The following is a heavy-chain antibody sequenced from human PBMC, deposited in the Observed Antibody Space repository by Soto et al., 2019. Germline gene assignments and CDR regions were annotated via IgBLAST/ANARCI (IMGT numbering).Heavy chain of an antibody. Sequence: EVQLVESGGGLVQPGGSLRLSCAASGFTVSSNYMSWVRQAPGKGLEWASVIYSGGSTYYADSVKGRFTISRDNSKNTLYLQMNSLRAEDTAVYYCARSILLSTISSPDAFDIWGQGTMVTVSS. CDR3: ARSILLSTISSPDAFDI. V-gene: IGHV3-66*01. D-gene: IGHD5-12*01. J-gene: IGHJ3*02. CDR1: GFTVSSNY. CDR2: IYSGGST.